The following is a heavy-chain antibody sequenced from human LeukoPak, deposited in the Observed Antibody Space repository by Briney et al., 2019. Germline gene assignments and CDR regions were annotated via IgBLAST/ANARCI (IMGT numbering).Heavy chain of an antibody. V-gene: IGHV4-34*01. CDR1: GGSFSGYY. D-gene: IGHD2-2*01. CDR2: INHSGST. Sequence: SETLSLTCAVYGGSFSGYYWSWIRQPPGKGLEWIGEINHSGSTNYNPSLKSRVTISVDTSKNQFSLKLSSVTAADTAVYYCAGVGMGDIEVVPAPRYGTFDYWGRGTLVTVS. J-gene: IGHJ4*02. CDR3: AGVGMGDIEVVPAPRYGTFDY.